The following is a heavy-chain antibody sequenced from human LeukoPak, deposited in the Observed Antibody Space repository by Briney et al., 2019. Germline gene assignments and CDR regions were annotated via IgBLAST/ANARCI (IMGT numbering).Heavy chain of an antibody. V-gene: IGHV3-48*03. Sequence: GGSLRLSCAASGITFRTYEMNWVRQAPGKGLEWLSYISGSGSTIYYADSVKGRFTISRENARNSFYLQMNRLRAEDTAVYYCARGRQLERLAFGKEGSAFDYWGQGTLVTVSS. D-gene: IGHD1-1*01. J-gene: IGHJ4*02. CDR1: GITFRTYE. CDR3: ARGRQLERLAFGKEGSAFDY. CDR2: ISGSGSTI.